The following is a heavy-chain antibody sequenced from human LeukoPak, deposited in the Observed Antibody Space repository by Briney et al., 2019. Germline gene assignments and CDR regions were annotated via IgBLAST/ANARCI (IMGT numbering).Heavy chain of an antibody. V-gene: IGHV4-4*07. CDR1: GGSISSYY. J-gene: IGHJ4*02. D-gene: IGHD1-26*01. Sequence: RPSETLSLTCTVSGGSISSYYWSWIRQPAGKGLEWLGRIYTSGSTNYNPSLKSRVTMSVDTSKNQFSLKLSSVTAADTAVYYCARDRSMYSGSYRSFDYWGQGTLVTVSS. CDR3: ARDRSMYSGSYRSFDY. CDR2: IYTSGST.